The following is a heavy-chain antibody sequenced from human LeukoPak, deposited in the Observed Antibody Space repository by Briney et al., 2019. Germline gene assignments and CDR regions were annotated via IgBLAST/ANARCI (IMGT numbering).Heavy chain of an antibody. CDR3: AGSSGYYDFDY. Sequence: PGGSLRLSCAASGITFSTYAMTWVRQAPGKGLEWVSSISGSGGSTYYADSVKGRVTISRDNSKSILYLQMNSLRAEDTAVYYCAGSSGYYDFDYWGQGTLVTVSS. CDR1: GITFSTYA. J-gene: IGHJ4*02. CDR2: ISGSGGST. V-gene: IGHV3-23*01. D-gene: IGHD3-22*01.